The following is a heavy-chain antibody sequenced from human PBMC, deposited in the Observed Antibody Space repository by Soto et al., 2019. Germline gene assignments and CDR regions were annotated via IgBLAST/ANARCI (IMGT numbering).Heavy chain of an antibody. V-gene: IGHV3-30*18. Sequence: GGSLRLSCAASGFTFSTYGMHWVRQAPGKGLAWVAVISYDGGNKYYTDSVKDRFTISRDNSKNTLYLQMNSLRAEDTAVYFCAKDGNVFSSGWYAPSLDYWGQGALVTVSS. CDR1: GFTFSTYG. D-gene: IGHD6-19*01. CDR2: ISYDGGNK. J-gene: IGHJ4*02. CDR3: AKDGNVFSSGWYAPSLDY.